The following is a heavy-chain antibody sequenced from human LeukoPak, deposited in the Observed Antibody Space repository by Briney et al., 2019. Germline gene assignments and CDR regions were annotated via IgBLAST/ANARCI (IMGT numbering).Heavy chain of an antibody. CDR3: ARGRDIAVAGTMALWDY. CDR1: GGSISSYY. Sequence: SETLSLTCTVSGGSISSYYWTWIRQPAGKGLEWIGRIYTTGSTNYNPSLNSRVTMSVDTSKKQFSLKLSSVTAADTAVYYCARGRDIAVAGTMALWDYWGQGTLVTVSS. CDR2: IYTTGST. D-gene: IGHD6-19*01. V-gene: IGHV4-4*07. J-gene: IGHJ4*02.